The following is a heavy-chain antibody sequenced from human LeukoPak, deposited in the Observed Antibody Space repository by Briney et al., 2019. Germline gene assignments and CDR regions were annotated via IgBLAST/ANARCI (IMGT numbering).Heavy chain of an antibody. J-gene: IGHJ4*02. V-gene: IGHV3-30*02. Sequence: GGSLRLSCAASGFAFSSYGMHWVRQAPGKGLEWVAFIRYDGSNKYCADSVKGRFTISRDNSKNTLYLQMNSLRAEDTAVYYCAKDSYSSSWYWGQGTLVTVSS. CDR2: IRYDGSNK. CDR1: GFAFSSYG. D-gene: IGHD6-13*01. CDR3: AKDSYSSSWY.